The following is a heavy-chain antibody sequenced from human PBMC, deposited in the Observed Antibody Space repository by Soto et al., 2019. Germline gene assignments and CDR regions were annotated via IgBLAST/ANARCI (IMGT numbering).Heavy chain of an antibody. CDR3: GRTQDYSYAVDV. J-gene: IGHJ6*02. CDR2: IYRTGSS. CDR1: GDSITNSQW. V-gene: IGHV4-4*02. D-gene: IGHD3-16*01. Sequence: QVQLQESGPGLVTPSGTLSLTCTVSGDSITNSQWWTWVRQPPGKGLEWIGEIYRTGSSNYNPSLRSRVAMSLDRSKNLFSLRLTSVTAADTAVYFCGRTQDYSYAVDVWGQGTAVTVSS.